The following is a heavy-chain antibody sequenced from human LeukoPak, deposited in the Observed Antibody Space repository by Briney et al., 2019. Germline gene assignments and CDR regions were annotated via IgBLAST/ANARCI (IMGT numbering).Heavy chain of an antibody. CDR3: ARDSGAGGSYSYLDY. CDR2: ISYDGSNK. V-gene: IGHV3-30-3*01. Sequence: GGSLRLSCAASRVTLSTYPMHWVGQAPGKGLDWVALISYDGSNKYYADSVKGRFTISRDNSKNTLYLQMNSLRAEDTAVYYCARDSGAGGSYSYLDYWGQGTLVTVSS. J-gene: IGHJ4*02. CDR1: RVTLSTYP. D-gene: IGHD1-26*01.